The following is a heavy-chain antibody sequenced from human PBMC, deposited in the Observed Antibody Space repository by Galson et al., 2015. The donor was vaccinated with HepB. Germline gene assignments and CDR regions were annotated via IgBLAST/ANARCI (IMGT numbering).Heavy chain of an antibody. J-gene: IGHJ5*02. D-gene: IGHD4-17*01. CDR1: GYRFTSYG. CDR2: ISVYNGNT. CDR3: ARDFTLTTRDWFDP. V-gene: IGHV1-18*01. Sequence: SVKVSCKASGYRFTSYGISWVRQAPGQGLEWMGWISVYNGNTKYAQKIQGRVTMTTDISTSTAYMELRSLRSDDTAVYYCARDFTLTTRDWFDPWGQGTLVTVSS.